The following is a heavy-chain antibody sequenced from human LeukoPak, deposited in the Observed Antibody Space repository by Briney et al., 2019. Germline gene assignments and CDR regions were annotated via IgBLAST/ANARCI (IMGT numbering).Heavy chain of an antibody. J-gene: IGHJ2*01. V-gene: IGHV3-9*03. Sequence: LSLTCTVSGGSISSYYWSWIRQPPGKGLEWVSGISWNSGSIGYADSVKGRFTISRDNAKNSLYLQMNSLRAEDMALYYCARDSGYSDWYFDLWGRGTLVTVSS. D-gene: IGHD5-18*01. CDR3: ARDSGYSDWYFDL. CDR2: ISWNSGSI. CDR1: GGSISSYY.